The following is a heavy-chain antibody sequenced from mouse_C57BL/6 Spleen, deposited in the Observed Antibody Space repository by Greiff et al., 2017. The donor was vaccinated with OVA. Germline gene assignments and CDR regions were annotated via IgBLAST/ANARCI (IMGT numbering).Heavy chain of an antibody. Sequence: EVKLMESGEGLVKPGGSLKLSCAASGFTFSSYAMSWVRQTPEKRLEWVASISSGGDYIYYADTVKGRFTISRDNARNTLYLQMSSLKSEDTAMYYCTRSSITTVVEYYFDYWGKGTTLTVSS. CDR3: TRSSITTVVEYYFDY. CDR1: GFTFSSYA. CDR2: ISSGGDYI. V-gene: IGHV5-9-1*02. D-gene: IGHD1-1*01. J-gene: IGHJ2*01.